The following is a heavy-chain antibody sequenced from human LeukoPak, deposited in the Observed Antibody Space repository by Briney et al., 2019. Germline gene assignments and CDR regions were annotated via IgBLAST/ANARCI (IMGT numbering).Heavy chain of an antibody. D-gene: IGHD6-13*01. CDR1: GFTVTTSY. CDR3: ARTGSSSSWYFDY. Sequence: GGSLRLSCAVSGFTVTTSYMNWVRQAPGKGLEWVSLIYSGDNTYYADSVKGRFTISRDNSKNTMYLQMNSLRAEDTAVYYCARTGSSSSWYFDYWGQGTLVTVSS. J-gene: IGHJ4*02. V-gene: IGHV3-53*01. CDR2: IYSGDNT.